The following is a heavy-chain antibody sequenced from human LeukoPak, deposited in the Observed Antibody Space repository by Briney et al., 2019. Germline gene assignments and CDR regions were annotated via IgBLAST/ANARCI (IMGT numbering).Heavy chain of an antibody. CDR1: GYTFTDYY. CDR3: ARRYHYDNSAYYYGLNH. D-gene: IGHD3-22*01. Sequence: ASVKVSCKTPGYTFTDYYMHWVRQAPGQRLEWMGWINPNGGGTNYAQKFQCRVTMTRDTSFNTGYMELSSLRSDDTAVYYCARRYHYDNSAYYYGLNHWGQGTLVTVSS. V-gene: IGHV1-2*02. CDR2: INPNGGGT. J-gene: IGHJ5*02.